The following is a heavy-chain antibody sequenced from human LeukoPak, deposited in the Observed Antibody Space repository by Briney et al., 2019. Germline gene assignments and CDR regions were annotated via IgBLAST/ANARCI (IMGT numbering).Heavy chain of an antibody. J-gene: IGHJ4*02. D-gene: IGHD5-24*01. Sequence: PGGSLRLSCAASGFTFDDYAMHWVRQAPGKGLEWVSGISWNSGSIGYADSVKGRFTISRDNSKNTLYLQMNSLRAEDTAVYYCAREGEMATAPDYWGQGTLVTVSS. V-gene: IGHV3-9*01. CDR2: ISWNSGSI. CDR1: GFTFDDYA. CDR3: AREGEMATAPDY.